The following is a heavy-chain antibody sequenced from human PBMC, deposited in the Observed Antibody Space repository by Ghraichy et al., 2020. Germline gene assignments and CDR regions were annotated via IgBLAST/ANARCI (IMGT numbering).Heavy chain of an antibody. J-gene: IGHJ6*02. CDR2: ISYSSSYI. CDR3: ARDRNYDVLTGYYKDFYYGMDV. D-gene: IGHD3-9*01. V-gene: IGHV3-21*01. CDR1: GFIFRGYT. Sequence: GESLNISCAASGFIFRGYTMNWVRQAPGKGLELLSSISYSSSYIYYRDSVKGRFTLSRDNAKNSLYLQMNSLRVEDTAIYYCARDRNYDVLTGYYKDFYYGMDVWGQGTTVTVSS.